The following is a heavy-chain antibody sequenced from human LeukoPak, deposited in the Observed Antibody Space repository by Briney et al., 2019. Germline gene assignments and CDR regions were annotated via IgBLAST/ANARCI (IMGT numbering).Heavy chain of an antibody. J-gene: IGHJ4*02. V-gene: IGHV3-23*01. CDR2: ISGSGGST. CDR1: GFTFSSYA. D-gene: IGHD3-9*01. Sequence: GGSLGLTCAASGFTFSSYAMSWVRQAPGKGLEWVSAISGSGGSTYYADSVKGRFTISRDNSKNTLYLQMNSLRAEDTAVYYCAKDPEGGYDILTGYYMDYWGQGTLVTVSS. CDR3: AKDPEGGYDILTGYYMDY.